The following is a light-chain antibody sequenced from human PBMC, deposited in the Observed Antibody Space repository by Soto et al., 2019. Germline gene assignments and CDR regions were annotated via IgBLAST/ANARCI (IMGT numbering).Light chain of an antibody. CDR3: QHFGCSSYT. V-gene: IGKV3-20*01. J-gene: IGKJ2*01. Sequence: DIVLTQSPSTLSLSPGETVTLSCRASQSVNSYSLAWYQQKPGHAPRLLIYAASASATGIPDRFSGSGSGTDFTLAISSLEPQDFAVYYCQHFGCSSYTFGHGTKLEIK. CDR2: AAS. CDR1: QSVNSYS.